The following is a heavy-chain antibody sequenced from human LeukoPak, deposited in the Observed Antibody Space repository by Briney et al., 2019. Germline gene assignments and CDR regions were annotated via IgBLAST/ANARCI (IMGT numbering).Heavy chain of an antibody. D-gene: IGHD1-26*01. V-gene: IGHV4-59*08. CDR1: GDSISAYY. CDR3: AKYGGSPANYFDY. J-gene: IGHJ4*02. CDR2: IHYTGST. Sequence: PSETLSLTCTVSGDSISAYYWSWVRQPPGKGLEWIAYIHYTGSTNYNPSLKSRVTISMDTSKSQFSLHVNSVTAADTAVYYCAKYGGSPANYFDYWGRGTLVTVSS.